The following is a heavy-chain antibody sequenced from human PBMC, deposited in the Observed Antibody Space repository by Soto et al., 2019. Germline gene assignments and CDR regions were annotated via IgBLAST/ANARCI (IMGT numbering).Heavy chain of an antibody. D-gene: IGHD1-7*01. CDR3: ARGLELHLFNYYYGMDV. CDR2: ISYDGSNK. J-gene: IGHJ6*02. CDR1: GFTFSSYA. Sequence: GGSLRLSCAASGFTFSSYAMHWVRQAPGKGLEWVAVISYDGSNKYYADSVKGRFTISRDNSKNTLYLQMNSLRAEDTAVYYCARGLELHLFNYYYGMDVWGQGTTVTVSS. V-gene: IGHV3-30-3*01.